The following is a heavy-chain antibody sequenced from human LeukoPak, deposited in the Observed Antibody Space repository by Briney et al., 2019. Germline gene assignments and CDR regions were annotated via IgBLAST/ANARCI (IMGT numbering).Heavy chain of an antibody. CDR2: ISSSSTYI. V-gene: IGHV3-21*01. J-gene: IGHJ4*02. Sequence: PGGSLRLSCAASGFTFSSYSMNWVRQAPGKGLEWVSSISSSSTYIYYADSLKGRFTISRDNAKDSLYLQMNSLRGEDTAVYYCARTPPGGWYGSLDYWGQGTLVTVSS. CDR1: GFTFSSYS. D-gene: IGHD6-19*01. CDR3: ARTPPGGWYGSLDY.